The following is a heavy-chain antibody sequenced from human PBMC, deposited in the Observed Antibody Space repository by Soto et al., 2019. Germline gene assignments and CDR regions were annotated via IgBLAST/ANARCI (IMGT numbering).Heavy chain of an antibody. J-gene: IGHJ4*02. Sequence: SETLSLTCTVSGGSVSNGDYYWSWIRQPPGKGLEWIGYIYYSGSTFYNPSLKSRVTISIDTSKNQFSLKLSSVTAADTAVYYCARSHITIFGVVIIPRYFDYWGQGTLVTVSS. CDR1: GGSVSNGDYY. V-gene: IGHV4-30-4*01. D-gene: IGHD3-3*01. CDR2: IYYSGST. CDR3: ARSHITIFGVVIIPRYFDY.